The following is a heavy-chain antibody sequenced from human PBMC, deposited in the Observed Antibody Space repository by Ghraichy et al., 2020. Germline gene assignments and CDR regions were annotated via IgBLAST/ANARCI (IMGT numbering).Heavy chain of an antibody. Sequence: ASVKISCKASGYSFTNYAMNWVRQAPGQGLEWMGWINTHTGKVTAAQGFTGRFVLSLDTSANTASLQITGLKSEDTAVYYCARGKAYDRAFDIWGQGTMLTVSS. D-gene: IGHD5-12*01. CDR2: INTHTGKV. CDR3: ARGKAYDRAFDI. V-gene: IGHV7-4-1*02. J-gene: IGHJ3*02. CDR1: GYSFTNYA.